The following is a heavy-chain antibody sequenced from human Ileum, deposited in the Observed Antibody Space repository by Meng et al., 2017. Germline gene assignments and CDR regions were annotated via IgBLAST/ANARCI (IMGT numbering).Heavy chain of an antibody. J-gene: IGHJ4*02. D-gene: IGHD3-22*01. Sequence: QGQLQESCPRRVKPSGTLSLTCAVSGTWWSWVRQPPGKGLEWIGEIFQSGRTNYNPSLKSRVTISIDKSKSQISLQLSAVTAADTAVYSCATSNDRDVYYLGYWGQGTLVTVSS. CDR3: ATSNDRDVYYLGY. V-gene: IGHV4-4*02. CDR2: IFQSGRT. CDR1: GTW.